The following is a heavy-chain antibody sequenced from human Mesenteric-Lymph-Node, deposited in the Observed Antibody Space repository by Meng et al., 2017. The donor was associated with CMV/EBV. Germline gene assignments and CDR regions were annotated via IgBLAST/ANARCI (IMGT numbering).Heavy chain of an antibody. Sequence: ASVKVSCKASGYTFTSYDINWVRQATGQGLEWMGWMDPHSGNTGYAQKFQGRVTMTRNTSIITAYMELSSLGSEDTAVYYCARRPISYVNTWEYYDDYWGQGTLVTVSS. D-gene: IGHD3-22*01. V-gene: IGHV1-8*01. CDR1: GYTFTSYD. J-gene: IGHJ4*02. CDR2: MDPHSGNT. CDR3: ARRPISYVNTWEYYDDY.